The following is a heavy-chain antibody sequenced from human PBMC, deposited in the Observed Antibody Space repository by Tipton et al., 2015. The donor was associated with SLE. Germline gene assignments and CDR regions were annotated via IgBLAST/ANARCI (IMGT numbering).Heavy chain of an antibody. V-gene: IGHV3-66*01. Sequence: QLVQSGGGLVQPGGSLRLSCAASGFTVSSNYMSWVRQAPGKGLEWVSVIYSGGSTYYADSVKGRFTISRDNSKNTVYLLMNSLRAEDTAVYYCARDGGIASSGGYYYGMDVWGQGTTVTVSS. CDR3: ARDGGIASSGGYYYGMDV. D-gene: IGHD6-13*01. CDR2: IYSGGST. J-gene: IGHJ6*02. CDR1: GFTVSSNY.